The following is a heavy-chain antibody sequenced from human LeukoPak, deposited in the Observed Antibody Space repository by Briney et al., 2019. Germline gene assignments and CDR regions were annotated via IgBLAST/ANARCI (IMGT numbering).Heavy chain of an antibody. CDR1: GGTFSSYA. Sequence: SVKVSCKASGGTFSSYAISWVRQAPGQGLEWMGGIIPIFDTANYAQKFQGRVTITTDESTSTAYMELSSLRSEDTAVYYCARDDLPYYGSGRSFDYWGQGTLVTVSS. J-gene: IGHJ4*02. D-gene: IGHD3-10*01. V-gene: IGHV1-69*05. CDR2: IIPIFDTA. CDR3: ARDDLPYYGSGRSFDY.